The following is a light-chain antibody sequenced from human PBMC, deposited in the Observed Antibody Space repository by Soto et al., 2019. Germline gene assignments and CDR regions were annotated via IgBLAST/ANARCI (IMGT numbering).Light chain of an antibody. V-gene: IGLV4-69*01. Sequence: QSVLTQSPSASASLGASVKLTCTLSSGHSSYAIAWHQQQPEKGPRYLMKLNSDGSHSKGDGIPDRFSGSSSGAERYLTISGRQSEDEADYSFQTWGTGNVVFGVGTTLTVL. CDR3: QTWGTGNVV. J-gene: IGLJ2*01. CDR2: LNSDGSH. CDR1: SGHSSYA.